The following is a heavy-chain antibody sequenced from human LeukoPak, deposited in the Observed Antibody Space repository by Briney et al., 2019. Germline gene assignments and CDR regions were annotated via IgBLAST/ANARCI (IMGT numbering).Heavy chain of an antibody. Sequence: SETLSLTCTVSGGSISSGSYYWSWIRQPAGKGLEWIGRIYTSGSTNYNPSLKSRVTISVDTSKNQFSLKLSSVTAADTAVYYCAIETYYYDSSGHDYWGQGTLVTVSS. CDR1: GGSISSGSYY. CDR2: IYTSGST. CDR3: AIETYYYDSSGHDY. D-gene: IGHD3-22*01. V-gene: IGHV4-61*02. J-gene: IGHJ4*02.